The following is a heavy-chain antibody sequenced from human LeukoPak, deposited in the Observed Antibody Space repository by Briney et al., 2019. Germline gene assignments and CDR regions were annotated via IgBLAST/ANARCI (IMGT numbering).Heavy chain of an antibody. CDR3: ARALSRGYSGYDYGLGY. J-gene: IGHJ4*02. CDR2: ISAYNGNT. CDR1: GYTFADYG. Sequence: ASVKVSCKASGYTFADYGISWVRQAPGQGLEWMGWISAYNGNTNYAQKFQGRVTMTTETSTSTAYMELRSLRSDDTAVYYCARALSRGYSGYDYGLGYWGQGTLVTVSS. V-gene: IGHV1-18*01. D-gene: IGHD5-12*01.